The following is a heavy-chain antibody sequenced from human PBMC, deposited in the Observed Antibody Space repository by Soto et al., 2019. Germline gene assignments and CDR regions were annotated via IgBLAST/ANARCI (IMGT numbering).Heavy chain of an antibody. CDR2: IIPIFGTA. J-gene: IGHJ6*02. Sequence: SVKVSCKASGGTFSSYAISWVRQAPGQGLEWMGGIIPIFGTANYAQKFQGGVTITADESTSTAYMELSSLRSEDTAVYYCATRTTVRAYYYYYGMDVWGRGTTVTVSS. CDR3: ATRTTVRAYYYYYGMDV. CDR1: GGTFSSYA. V-gene: IGHV1-69*13. D-gene: IGHD4-17*01.